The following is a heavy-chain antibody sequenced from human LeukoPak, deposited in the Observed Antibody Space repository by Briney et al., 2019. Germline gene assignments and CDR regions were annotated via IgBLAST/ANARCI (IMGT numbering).Heavy chain of an antibody. D-gene: IGHD3-10*01. CDR3: ARRLLWFGGAFGFDR. Sequence: NPSETLSLTCTVSGGSISSYYWSWIRQPPGKGLEWIGYIYYSGSTNYNPSLKSRVTISVDTSKNQFSLKLSSVTAADTAVYYCARRLLWFGGAFGFDRWGQGTLVTVSS. CDR1: GGSISSYY. V-gene: IGHV4-59*01. J-gene: IGHJ5*02. CDR2: IYYSGST.